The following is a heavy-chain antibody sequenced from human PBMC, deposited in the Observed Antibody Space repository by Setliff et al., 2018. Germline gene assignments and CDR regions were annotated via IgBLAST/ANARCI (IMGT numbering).Heavy chain of an antibody. CDR3: ARDTPHDPVSSNWYRNWFDP. J-gene: IGHJ5*02. CDR2: IYASGST. D-gene: IGHD6-13*01. Sequence: SETLSLTCTVSGGSISSYYWSWIRQPPGKGLEWIGYIYASGSTNYNPSLKSRVTLSVDTSKNQFSLNLNSVTAADTAVYFCARDTPHDPVSSNWYRNWFDPWGQGSLVTVSS. CDR1: GGSISSYY. V-gene: IGHV4-4*08.